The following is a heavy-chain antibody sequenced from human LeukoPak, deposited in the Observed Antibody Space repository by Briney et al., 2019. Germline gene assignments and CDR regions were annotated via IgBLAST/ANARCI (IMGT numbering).Heavy chain of an antibody. CDR3: GRVDMDTNKDY. D-gene: IGHD2-8*01. CDR1: GYTFTSHS. V-gene: IGHV1-18*01. CDR2: ISAYNGDT. Sequence: GASVKVSCKTSGYTFTSHSITWVRQAPGQGLEWMGWISAYNGDTRYAQNLQGRVTMTTDTSTSTGYMELRSLRSDDTAVYYCGRVDMDTNKDYWGQGTLVTVSS. J-gene: IGHJ4*02.